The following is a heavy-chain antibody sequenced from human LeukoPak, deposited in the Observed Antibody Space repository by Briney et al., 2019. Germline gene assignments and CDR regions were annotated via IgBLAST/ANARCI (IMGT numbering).Heavy chain of an antibody. CDR3: ARGGGTYWADH. J-gene: IGHJ1*01. CDR2: INTDNGQT. V-gene: IGHV1-18*01. D-gene: IGHD1-26*01. Sequence: ASVKVSCKASGYIFIGYGLSWVRQAPGQGLEWMGWINTDNGQTDFAQKFQDRIIMTTDTSTSTAYLEVTSLRSDDTAVYYRARGGGTYWADHWGQGTLVTVSS. CDR1: GYIFIGYG.